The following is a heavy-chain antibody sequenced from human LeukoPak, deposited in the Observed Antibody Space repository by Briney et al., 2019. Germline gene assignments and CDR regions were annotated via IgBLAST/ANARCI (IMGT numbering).Heavy chain of an antibody. CDR3: ASSHYYGSGSYYYYYYGMDV. D-gene: IGHD3-10*01. J-gene: IGHJ6*02. V-gene: IGHV3-7*01. Sequence: PGGSLRLSCAASGFTFSSYWMSWVRQAPGKGLEWVANIKRDGSEKYYVDSVKGRFTISRDNAKNSLYLQMNSLRAEDTAVYYCASSHYYGSGSYYYYYYGMDVWGQGTTVTVSS. CDR2: IKRDGSEK. CDR1: GFTFSSYW.